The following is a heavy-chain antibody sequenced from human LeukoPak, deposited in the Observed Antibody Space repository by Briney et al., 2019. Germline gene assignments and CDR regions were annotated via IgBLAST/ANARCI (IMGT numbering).Heavy chain of an antibody. V-gene: IGHV4-30-4*01. Sequence: SQTLSLTCTVSGGSISSGDYYWSWIRQPPGKGLEWIGYIYYSGSTNYNPSLKSRVTISVDTSKNQFSLKLSSVTAADTAVYYCARGRSSGPPPDSTPNPPLNYFDYWGQGTLVTVSS. CDR2: IYYSGST. J-gene: IGHJ4*02. CDR3: ARGRSSGPPPDSTPNPPLNYFDY. D-gene: IGHD6-19*01. CDR1: GGSISSGDYY.